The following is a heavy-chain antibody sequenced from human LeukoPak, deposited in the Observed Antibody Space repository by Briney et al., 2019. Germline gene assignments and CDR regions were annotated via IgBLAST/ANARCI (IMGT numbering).Heavy chain of an antibody. J-gene: IGHJ4*02. CDR3: AREIVNIGSWTTDY. CDR1: GGSISSGSYY. Sequence: SETLSLTCTVSGGSISSGSYYWSWIRQPAGKGLEWIGRIYTSGSTNYNPSLKSLVTISVDTSKNQFSLKLSSVTAADTAVYYCAREIVNIGSWTTDYWGQGSLVTVSS. D-gene: IGHD6-13*01. V-gene: IGHV4-61*02. CDR2: IYTSGST.